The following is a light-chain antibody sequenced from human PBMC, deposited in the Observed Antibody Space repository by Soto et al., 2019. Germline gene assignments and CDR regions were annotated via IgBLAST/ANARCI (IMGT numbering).Light chain of an antibody. J-gene: IGKJ2*01. CDR1: QSVSSGY. CDR3: QHFYTSLYT. Sequence: EIVLTQSPGTLSLSPGERATLSCRTSQSVSSGYLAWYQQKPGRAPRLLIYGASTRATGIPDRFTGSGSGTDFTLSISRLEPEDFAVYYCQHFYTSLYTFGQGTKLQI. CDR2: GAS. V-gene: IGKV3-20*01.